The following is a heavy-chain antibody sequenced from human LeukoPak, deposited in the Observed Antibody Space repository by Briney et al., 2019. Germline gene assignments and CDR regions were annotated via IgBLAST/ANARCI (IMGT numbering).Heavy chain of an antibody. V-gene: IGHV4-34*01. J-gene: IGHJ4*02. CDR1: GGSFSGNY. Sequence: PSETLSLICAVHGGSFSGNYWSWIRQSPDKGLEWIGEINHSGSTNYNPSLKSRVIISVDASKNQFSLNLSSVTAADTAVYYCARGPSEWGGYYYKDWGQGTLVTVSS. CDR2: INHSGST. D-gene: IGHD3-22*01. CDR3: ARGPSEWGGYYYKD.